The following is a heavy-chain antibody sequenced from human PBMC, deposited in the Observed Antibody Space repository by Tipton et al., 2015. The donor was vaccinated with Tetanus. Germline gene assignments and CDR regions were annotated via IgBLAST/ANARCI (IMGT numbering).Heavy chain of an antibody. CDR2: IFHSGSP. Sequence: LRLSCAVSGYSISSGYYWGWIRQPPGKGLEWIGSIFHSGSPYYNPSLKGRVTISVDTSKNQVSLKLSPVTAADTAVYYCARWGTYYYDSSGNYYFDYWGQGTLVTVSS. CDR1: GYSISSGYY. D-gene: IGHD3-22*01. V-gene: IGHV4-38-2*01. J-gene: IGHJ4*02. CDR3: ARWGTYYYDSSGNYYFDY.